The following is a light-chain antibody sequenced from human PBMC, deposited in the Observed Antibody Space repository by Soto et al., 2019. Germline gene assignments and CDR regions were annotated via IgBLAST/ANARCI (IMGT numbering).Light chain of an antibody. CDR2: GAS. CDR3: QQYGSSPLYT. Sequence: EIVLTQSPGTLSLSPGERATLSCMASQSVSSSYLAWYQQKPGQAPRLLIYGASSRATGIPDRFSGSGSGTDCTLIISRLEPEDFAVYYCQQYGSSPLYTFGQGTKLEIK. CDR1: QSVSSSY. J-gene: IGKJ2*01. V-gene: IGKV3-20*01.